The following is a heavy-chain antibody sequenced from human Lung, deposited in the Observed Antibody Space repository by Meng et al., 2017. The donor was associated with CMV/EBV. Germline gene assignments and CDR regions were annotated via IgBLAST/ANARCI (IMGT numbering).Heavy chain of an antibody. CDR3: AREPGRGAFDV. Sequence: GGSLRLSCAVSGINLNTYWMHWVRQVPGKGLVWLSRIYSDGISTRYADSVKGRFTISRDNTNNTLYLQMNGLRAEDTAVYYCAREPGRGAFDVWGQGTKVTVSS. CDR1: GINLNTYW. V-gene: IGHV3-74*01. J-gene: IGHJ3*01. CDR2: IYSDGIST. D-gene: IGHD3-10*01.